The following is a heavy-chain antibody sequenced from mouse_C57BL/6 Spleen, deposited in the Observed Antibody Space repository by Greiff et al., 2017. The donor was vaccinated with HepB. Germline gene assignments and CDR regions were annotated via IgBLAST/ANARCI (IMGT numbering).Heavy chain of an antibody. CDR2: INPNNGGT. V-gene: IGHV1-26*01. CDR1: GYTFTDYY. Sequence: VQLKQSGPELVKPGASVKISCKASGYTFTDYYMNWVKQSHGKSLEWIGDINPNNGGTSYNQKFKGKATLTVDKSSSTAYMELRSLTSEDSAVYYCARSYYGSSNFDVWGTGTTVTVSS. CDR3: ARSYYGSSNFDV. J-gene: IGHJ1*03. D-gene: IGHD1-1*01.